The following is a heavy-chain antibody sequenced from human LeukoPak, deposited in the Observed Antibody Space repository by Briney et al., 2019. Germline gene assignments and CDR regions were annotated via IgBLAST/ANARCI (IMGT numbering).Heavy chain of an antibody. CDR1: GGSISSSSYY. D-gene: IGHD3-10*01. V-gene: IGHV4-39*01. CDR3: ARLGVRGNYGMDV. J-gene: IGHJ6*02. CDR2: IYYSGST. Sequence: SENLSLTCTVSGGSISSSSYYWGWIRQPPGKGLEWIGSIYYSGSTYYNPSLKSRVTISVDTSKNQFSLKLSSVTAADTAVYYCARLGVRGNYGMDVWGQGTTVTVSS.